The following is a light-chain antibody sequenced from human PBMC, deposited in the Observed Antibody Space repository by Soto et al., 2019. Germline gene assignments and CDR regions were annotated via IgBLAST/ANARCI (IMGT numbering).Light chain of an antibody. CDR3: CSYAGSSTFPYV. V-gene: IGLV2-23*02. J-gene: IGLJ1*01. CDR2: EFS. CDR1: SSDVGRYNL. Sequence: QSALTQPGSVSGSPGQSITISCTGTSSDVGRYNLVSWYQQHPGKAPKLMIYEFSKRPSGVSNRFSGSKSGNTASLTISGLQAEDEADYYCCSYAGSSTFPYVFGTGTKVTVL.